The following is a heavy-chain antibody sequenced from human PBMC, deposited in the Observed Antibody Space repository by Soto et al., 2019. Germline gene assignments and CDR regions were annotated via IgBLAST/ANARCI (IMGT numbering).Heavy chain of an antibody. CDR3: ASVSSSSYPRYSYYGMEV. J-gene: IGHJ6*02. Sequence: TLSLTFTFPSSYISIGDYYWRWIRQHQRKGLERIGHIYNSGSTYYNPSLKSRVTKTANTSKNQFSLNLNSVTAADTAVYYCASVSSSSYPRYSYYGMEVWGQGTTATVS. V-gene: IGHV4-31*03. CDR2: IYNSGST. CDR1: SSYISIGDYY. D-gene: IGHD6-6*01.